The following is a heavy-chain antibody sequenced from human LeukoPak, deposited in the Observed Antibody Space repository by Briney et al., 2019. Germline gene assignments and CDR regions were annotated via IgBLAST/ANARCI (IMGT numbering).Heavy chain of an antibody. CDR2: IYGDGRT. Sequence: PGGSLRLSCVVSGFSVSNNYIIWVRQAPGNGLERVSVIYGDGRTSHSASVRGRFTISRDNSKNIVSLQMNNLRAEDTAVYYCAGGRGLGVVSPYFDYWGQGTLVTVSS. V-gene: IGHV3-53*01. J-gene: IGHJ4*02. CDR1: GFSVSNNY. D-gene: IGHD3-3*01. CDR3: AGGRGLGVVSPYFDY.